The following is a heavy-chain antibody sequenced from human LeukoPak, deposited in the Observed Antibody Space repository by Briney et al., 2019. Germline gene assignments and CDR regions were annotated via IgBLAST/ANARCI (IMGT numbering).Heavy chain of an antibody. Sequence: PGGSLRLSCAASGFTFSSYAMHWVRQAPGKGLEYVSGISSNGGSTSYANSVKGRFTISRDNSENTLYLQMGSLRAEDMAVYYCARETRGCNSGYPPGYWGQGTLVTVSS. CDR3: ARETRGCNSGYPPGY. CDR2: ISSNGGST. J-gene: IGHJ4*02. D-gene: IGHD5-18*01. V-gene: IGHV3-64*01. CDR1: GFTFSSYA.